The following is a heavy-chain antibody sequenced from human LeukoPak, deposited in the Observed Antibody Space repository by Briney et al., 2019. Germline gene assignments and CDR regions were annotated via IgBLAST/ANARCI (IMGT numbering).Heavy chain of an antibody. V-gene: IGHV3-43D*03. D-gene: IGHD3-10*01. CDR1: GFTFDDYA. Sequence: PGGSLRLSCAASGFTFDDYAVHSGRQAGGKGLEWVSLISWDGGSTYYADSVKGRFTISRDNSKNSLYLQMNSLRAEDTALYYCAKGSSATVYYYYYYMDVWGKGTTVTVSS. J-gene: IGHJ6*03. CDR2: ISWDGGST. CDR3: AKGSSATVYYYYYYMDV.